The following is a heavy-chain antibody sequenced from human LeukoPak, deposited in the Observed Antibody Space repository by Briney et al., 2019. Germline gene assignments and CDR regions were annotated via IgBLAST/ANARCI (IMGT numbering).Heavy chain of an antibody. J-gene: IGHJ4*02. CDR3: APLVVVVAATSTGGY. V-gene: IGHV3-23*01. Sequence: GGSLRLSCAASGFTFSSYAMSWVRQAPGKGLEWVSAISGSGGSTYYADSVKGRFTISRDNSKNTLYLQMNSLRAEDTAVYCCAPLVVVVAATSTGGYWGQGTLVTVSS. D-gene: IGHD2-15*01. CDR2: ISGSGGST. CDR1: GFTFSSYA.